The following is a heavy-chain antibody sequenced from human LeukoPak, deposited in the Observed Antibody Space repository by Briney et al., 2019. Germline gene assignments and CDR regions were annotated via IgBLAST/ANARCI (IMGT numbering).Heavy chain of an antibody. J-gene: IGHJ5*02. CDR2: IYYSGST. Sequence: PETLSLTCTVSGDSINSSTYYWAWIRQPPGKGLEWIGSIYYSGSTYYNPSLKSRITISVDTSKNHFSLSLSSVTAADTAVYYCARDNPIFNWFDPWGQGTLVTVSS. CDR1: GDSINSSTYY. CDR3: ARDNPIFNWFDP. V-gene: IGHV4-39*07. D-gene: IGHD3-9*01.